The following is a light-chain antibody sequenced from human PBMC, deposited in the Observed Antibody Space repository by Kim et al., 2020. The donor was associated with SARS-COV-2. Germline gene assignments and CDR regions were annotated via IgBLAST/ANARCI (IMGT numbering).Light chain of an antibody. CDR1: NIQTLN. V-gene: IGLV3-9*01. CDR3: QVWDSGTWV. J-gene: IGLJ3*02. Sequence: SVALGQTARLTCGGNNIQTLNVHWYRQKPGQAPGLVMYKDSKRPSGIPERFSGSNSGNTATLTISRAQADDEADYFCQVWDSGTWVFGGGTQLTVL. CDR2: KDS.